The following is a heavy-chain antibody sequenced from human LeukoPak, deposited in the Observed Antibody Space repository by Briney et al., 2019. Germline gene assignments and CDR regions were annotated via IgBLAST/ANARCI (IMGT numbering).Heavy chain of an antibody. V-gene: IGHV3-23*01. D-gene: IGHD5-18*01. CDR3: ATTGQGYTYGFDY. CDR2: ITDIGGTT. J-gene: IGHJ4*02. Sequence: GGSLRLSCAASGFSFSSYAMSWVRQAPGQGLEWVSTITDIGGTTYYADSVEGRFTISRDNSKDMLYLQMDNLRVEDTAVFYCATTGQGYTYGFDYWGQGTLVTVSS. CDR1: GFSFSSYA.